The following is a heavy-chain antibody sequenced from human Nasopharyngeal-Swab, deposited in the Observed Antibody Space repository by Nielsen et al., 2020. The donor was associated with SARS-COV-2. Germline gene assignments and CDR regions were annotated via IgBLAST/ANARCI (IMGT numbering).Heavy chain of an antibody. V-gene: IGHV3-74*01. CDR3: VGSGSYYGGAFDI. Sequence: GESLKISCAASGFTFSSYWMHWVRQAPGKGPVWVSRINSDGSSTSYADSVKGRFTISRDNAKNTLYLQMNSLRAEDTAVYYCVGSGSYYGGAFDIWGQGTMVTVSS. CDR2: INSDGSST. J-gene: IGHJ3*02. CDR1: GFTFSSYW. D-gene: IGHD1-26*01.